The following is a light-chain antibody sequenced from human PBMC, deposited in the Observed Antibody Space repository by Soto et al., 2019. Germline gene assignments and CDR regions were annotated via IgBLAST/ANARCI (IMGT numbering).Light chain of an antibody. J-gene: IGKJ1*01. CDR1: QSVSSN. CDR2: GAS. Sequence: EIVMTQSPATLSVSPGERATLSCRASQSVSSNLAWYQQKPGQDPRLLIYGASTRATGIPARFSGSGSGTEFTLTISSLQAEDFAVYYCQQYNNGPRTFGQGTKVEIK. V-gene: IGKV3-15*01. CDR3: QQYNNGPRT.